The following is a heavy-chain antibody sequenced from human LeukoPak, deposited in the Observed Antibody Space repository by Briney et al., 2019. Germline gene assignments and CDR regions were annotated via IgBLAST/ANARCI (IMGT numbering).Heavy chain of an antibody. J-gene: IGHJ4*02. CDR2: ISGSGAYT. Sequence: GGSLRLSCAASGFTFGSYAMSWVRQAPGKGLEWVSSISGSGAYTYYADSVKGHFTISRDNSKNTLYLQMNSLRAEDTAVYSCAKGVQSIAARQPFDYWGQGTLVTVSS. V-gene: IGHV3-23*01. CDR3: AKGVQSIAARQPFDY. CDR1: GFTFGSYA. D-gene: IGHD6-6*01.